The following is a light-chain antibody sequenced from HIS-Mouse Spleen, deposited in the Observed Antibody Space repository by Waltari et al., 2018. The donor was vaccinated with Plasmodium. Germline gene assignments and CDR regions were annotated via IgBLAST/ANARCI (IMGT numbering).Light chain of an antibody. Sequence: DIQMTQSPSTLSASVADRVTITCRASHSISSWLAWYQQKPGKAPKLLIYKASSLESGVPSRFSGSGSGTEFTLTISSLQPDDFATYYCQQYNSYQFGQGTKVEIK. CDR3: QQYNSYQ. CDR2: KAS. CDR1: HSISSW. J-gene: IGKJ1*01. V-gene: IGKV1-5*03.